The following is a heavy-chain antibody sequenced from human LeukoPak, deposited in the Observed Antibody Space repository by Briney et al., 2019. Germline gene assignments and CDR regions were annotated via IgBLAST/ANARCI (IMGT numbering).Heavy chain of an antibody. Sequence: PGRSLRLSCAASGFTFSSYAMHWVRQAPGKGLEWVAVISYDGSNKYYADSVKGRFTISRDNSKNTLYLQMNSLRAEDTAVYYCARDYVLRYFDWSLDYWGQGTLVTVSS. V-gene: IGHV3-30*04. CDR2: ISYDGSNK. CDR1: GFTFSSYA. J-gene: IGHJ4*02. CDR3: ARDYVLRYFDWSLDY. D-gene: IGHD3-9*01.